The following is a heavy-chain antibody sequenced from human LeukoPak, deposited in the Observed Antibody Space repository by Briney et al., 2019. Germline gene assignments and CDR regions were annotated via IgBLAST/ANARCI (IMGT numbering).Heavy chain of an antibody. V-gene: IGHV4-4*09. CDR3: ARIRMEQQLDCYGMDV. J-gene: IGHJ6*02. CDR2: GST. D-gene: IGHD6-13*01. Sequence: GSTNYNPSLKSRVTISVDTSKNQFSLKLSSVTAADTAVYYCARIRMEQQLDCYGMDVWGQGTTVTVSS.